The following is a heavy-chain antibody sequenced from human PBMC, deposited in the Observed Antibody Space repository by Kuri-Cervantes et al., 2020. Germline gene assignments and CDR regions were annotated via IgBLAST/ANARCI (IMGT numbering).Heavy chain of an antibody. D-gene: IGHD2-15*01. CDR3: TTVVVVAAAPFDY. CDR2: IKQDGSEK. CDR1: GFTFSSYW. V-gene: IGHV3-7*01. J-gene: IGHJ4*02. Sequence: GGSLRLSCAASGFTFSSYWMSWVRQAPGKGLEWVANIKQDGSEKYYVDSVKGRFTISRDNAKNSLYLQMNSLRAEDTAVYYCTTVVVVAAAPFDYWGQGTLVTVSS.